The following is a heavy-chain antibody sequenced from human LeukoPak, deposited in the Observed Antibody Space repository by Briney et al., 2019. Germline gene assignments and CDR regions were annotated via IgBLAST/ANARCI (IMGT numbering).Heavy chain of an antibody. J-gene: IGHJ5*02. D-gene: IGHD3-22*01. Sequence: SETLSLTCAVYGGSFSGYYWSWIRQPPGKGLEWIGEINHSGSTNYDPSLKSRVTISVDTSKNQFSLKLSSVTAADTAVYYCARVSYDYDSSSYSRGIWFDPWGQGTLVTVSS. CDR1: GGSFSGYY. V-gene: IGHV4-34*01. CDR3: ARVSYDYDSSSYSRGIWFDP. CDR2: INHSGST.